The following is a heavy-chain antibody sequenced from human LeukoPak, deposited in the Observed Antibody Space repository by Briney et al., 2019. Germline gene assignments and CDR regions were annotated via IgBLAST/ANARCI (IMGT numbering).Heavy chain of an antibody. CDR3: ARDSLTIFGVVPIDY. V-gene: IGHV4-4*07. D-gene: IGHD3-3*01. Sequence: PSETLSLTCTVSGGSISSYYWSWVRQPAGKGLEWIGRIYTSGSTNYNPSLKSRVTMSVDTSKNQSSLKLSSVTAADTAVYYCARDSLTIFGVVPIDYWGQGTLVTVSS. J-gene: IGHJ4*02. CDR2: IYTSGST. CDR1: GGSISSYY.